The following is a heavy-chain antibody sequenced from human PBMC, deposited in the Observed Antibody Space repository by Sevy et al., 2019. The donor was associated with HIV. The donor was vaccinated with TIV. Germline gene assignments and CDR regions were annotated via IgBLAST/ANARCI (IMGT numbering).Heavy chain of an antibody. V-gene: IGHV2-5*02. Sequence: GPTLVNPTQTLTLTCTFSGFSLSTSGVGVGWIRQPPGKALEWLALIYWDDDKRYSPSLKSRLTITKDTSKNQVVLTMTNMDPVDTATYYCVHRPENYDILTGYLPNWFDPWGQGTLVTVSS. CDR2: IYWDDDK. D-gene: IGHD3-9*01. CDR1: GFSLSTSGVG. J-gene: IGHJ5*02. CDR3: VHRPENYDILTGYLPNWFDP.